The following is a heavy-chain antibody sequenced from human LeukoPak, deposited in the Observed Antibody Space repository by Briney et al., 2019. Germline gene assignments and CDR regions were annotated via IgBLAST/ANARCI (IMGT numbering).Heavy chain of an antibody. V-gene: IGHV4-59*01. J-gene: IGHJ4*02. CDR3: ARDRGGGHDYGDFYFDY. Sequence: SETLSLTCTVSGGSISSYYWSWIRQPPGKGLEWIGYIYYSGSTNYNPSLKRRVTISLDTSKNQFSLKLSSVTAADTAVYYCARDRGGGHDYGDFYFDYWGQGTLVTVSS. CDR2: IYYSGST. D-gene: IGHD4-17*01. CDR1: GGSISSYY.